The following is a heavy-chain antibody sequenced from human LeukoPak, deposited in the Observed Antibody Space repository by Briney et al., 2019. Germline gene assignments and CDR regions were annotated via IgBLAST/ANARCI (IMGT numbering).Heavy chain of an antibody. V-gene: IGHV3-30*02. D-gene: IGHD3-9*01. J-gene: IGHJ4*02. Sequence: PGGSLRLSCAASGFTFSSYGMHWVRHAPGKGLEWVGFIRYVGSNKYYADSVKGRFTISRDNSKNTLYLQMNSLRAEDTAVYHGAKDKWEPLPLLRYFDWPHHPWYYFDYWGQGTLVTVSS. CDR1: GFTFSSYG. CDR2: IRYVGSNK. CDR3: AKDKWEPLPLLRYFDWPHHPWYYFDY.